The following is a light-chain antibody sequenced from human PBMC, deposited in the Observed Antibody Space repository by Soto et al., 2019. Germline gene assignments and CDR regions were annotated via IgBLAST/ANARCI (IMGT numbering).Light chain of an antibody. CDR2: KAS. Sequence: EIRMSQSPSTLSGTVGNRVTIACRASQTISSWLAWYQQKPGKAPKLLIYKASTLKSGVPSRFSGSGSGTEFTLTISSLQPDDFATYYCQLYNSYSGAFGQGTKVDIK. J-gene: IGKJ1*01. CDR1: QTISSW. CDR3: QLYNSYSGA. V-gene: IGKV1-5*03.